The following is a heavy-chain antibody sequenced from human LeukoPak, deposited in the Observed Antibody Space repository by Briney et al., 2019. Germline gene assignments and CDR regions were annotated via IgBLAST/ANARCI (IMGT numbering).Heavy chain of an antibody. CDR3: ARIVVVVAATSSLYYFDY. D-gene: IGHD2-15*01. Sequence: PGGSLRLSCAASGFSFDDYAMHWVRQAPGKGLEWVSSISSSSSYIYYADSVKGRFTISRDNAKNSLYLQMNSLRAEDTAVYYCARIVVVVAATSSLYYFDYWGQGTLVTVSS. V-gene: IGHV3-21*01. CDR2: ISSSSSYI. CDR1: GFSFDDYA. J-gene: IGHJ4*02.